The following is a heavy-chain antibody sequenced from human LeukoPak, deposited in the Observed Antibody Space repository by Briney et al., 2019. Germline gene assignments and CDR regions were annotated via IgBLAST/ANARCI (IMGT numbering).Heavy chain of an antibody. CDR2: ISGSGGNT. D-gene: IGHD1-26*01. V-gene: IGHV3-23*01. J-gene: IGHJ6*02. CDR1: GFTFSSYA. CDR3: AKDKGWGYSTYDFYGMDV. Sequence: GGSLRLSCAASGFTFSSYAMSWVRQAPGRGLEWVSAISGSGGNTYYADSVKGRFTITRDNSKNTLYLQMNSLRAEDTAVYYCAKDKGWGYSTYDFYGMDVWGQGTTVTVSS.